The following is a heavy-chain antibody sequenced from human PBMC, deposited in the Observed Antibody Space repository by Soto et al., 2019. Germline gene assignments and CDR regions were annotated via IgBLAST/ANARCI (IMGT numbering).Heavy chain of an antibody. V-gene: IGHV3-48*02. D-gene: IGHD1-26*01. CDR1: EFTFSAYS. J-gene: IGHJ4*02. CDR2: ICSRSQTI. Sequence: PGGSLRLSCGVSEFTFSAYSMNWVRQAPGKGLEWLSYICSRSQTIFYADSVKGRFTISRDNAKNSLYLQMNSLRDEDTAVYFCAREDIMGARSFDYWGRGTLVTVSS. CDR3: AREDIMGARSFDY.